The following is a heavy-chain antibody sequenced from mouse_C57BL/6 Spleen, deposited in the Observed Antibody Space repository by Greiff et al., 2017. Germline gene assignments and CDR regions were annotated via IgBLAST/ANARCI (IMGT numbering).Heavy chain of an antibody. D-gene: IGHD2-2*01. CDR2: INYDGSST. V-gene: IGHV5-16*01. CDR3: AREAPYGYDVYYAMDY. J-gene: IGHJ4*01. CDR1: GFTFSDYY. Sequence: EVKLMESEGGLVQPGSSMKLSCTASGFTFSDYYMAWVRQVPEKGLEWVANINYDGSSTYYLDSLKSRFIISRDNAKNILYLQMSSLKSEDTATYYCAREAPYGYDVYYAMDYWGQGTSVTVSS.